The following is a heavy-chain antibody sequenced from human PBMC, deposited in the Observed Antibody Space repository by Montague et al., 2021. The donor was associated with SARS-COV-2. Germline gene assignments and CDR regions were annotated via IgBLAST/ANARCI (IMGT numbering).Heavy chain of an antibody. V-gene: IGHV4-31*03. Sequence: TLSLTCTVSGGSISSGGYYWSWIRQHPGKGLEWIGYIYYSGXTXYXXXXKXRVTISVDTSKNQFSLKLSSVTAADTAVYYCARARITMIVVVNAFDIWGRGTMVTVSS. CDR2: IYYSGXT. CDR3: ARARITMIVVVNAFDI. D-gene: IGHD3-22*01. CDR1: GGSISSGGYY. J-gene: IGHJ3*02.